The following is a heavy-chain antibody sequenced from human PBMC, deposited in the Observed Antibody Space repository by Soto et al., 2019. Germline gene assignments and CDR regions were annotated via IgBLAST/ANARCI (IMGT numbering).Heavy chain of an antibody. D-gene: IGHD2-15*01. CDR1: GYTFTSYG. CDR3: AREAPYCSGGSCYYFDY. V-gene: IGHV1-18*01. J-gene: IGHJ4*02. CDR2: ISAYNGNT. Sequence: ASVKVSCKASGYTFTSYGISWVRQAPGQGLEWMGWISAYNGNTNYAQKLQGRVTMTTDTSTSTAYMELRSLRSDDTAVYYCAREAPYCSGGSCYYFDYWGQGTLVTVSS.